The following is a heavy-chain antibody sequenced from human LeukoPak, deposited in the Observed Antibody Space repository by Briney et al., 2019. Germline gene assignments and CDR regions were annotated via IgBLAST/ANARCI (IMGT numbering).Heavy chain of an antibody. CDR1: GYTFTHYG. V-gene: IGHV1-18*01. Sequence: GASVKVSCKASGYTFTHYGISWVRQAPGQGLGWMGWISTNSDIRTYAQTLQGRFTMTTDTATTTAYMELNNLTFDDTAVYYCARDWDAMNNCFDPWGQGTPVTVSS. CDR2: ISTNSDIR. D-gene: IGHD1-26*01. CDR3: ARDWDAMNNCFDP. J-gene: IGHJ5*02.